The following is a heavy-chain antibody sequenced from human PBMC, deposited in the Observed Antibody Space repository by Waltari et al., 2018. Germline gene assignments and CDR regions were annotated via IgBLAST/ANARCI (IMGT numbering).Heavy chain of an antibody. CDR2: ISCSGGST. V-gene: IGHV3-23*04. J-gene: IGHJ4*02. Sequence: EVQLVESGGGLVQPGGSLRLSCADSGFTFSSYAMSWVRQAPGKGLEWVPAISCSGGSTYYADSVKCRFTISRDNSKNMLYRQMNSLRAEDTAVYYCAKEVNTFGRVIVDWGQGTLVTVSS. CDR3: AKEVNTFGRVIVD. CDR1: GFTFSSYA. D-gene: IGHD3-16*02.